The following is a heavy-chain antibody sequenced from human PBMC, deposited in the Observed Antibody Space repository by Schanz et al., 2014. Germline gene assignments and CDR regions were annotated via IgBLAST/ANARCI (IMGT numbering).Heavy chain of an antibody. CDR1: GFTFSTHA. CDR3: AKGRFGELSAFDI. Sequence: EVQLAESGGGLVQPGGSLRLSCAASGFTFSTHAMSWVRQAPGKGLEWVSSISGDHRNTFYADSVKGRFTISRDNSKNTLYLQMNSLRAEDTAVYYCAKGRFGELSAFDIWGQGTIVTVSS. V-gene: IGHV3-23*04. J-gene: IGHJ3*02. CDR2: ISGDHRNT. D-gene: IGHD3-10*01.